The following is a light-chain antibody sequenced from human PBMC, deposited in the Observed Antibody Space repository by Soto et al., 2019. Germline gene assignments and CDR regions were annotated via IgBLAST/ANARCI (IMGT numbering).Light chain of an antibody. CDR2: EVT. V-gene: IGLV2-8*01. Sequence: QSALTQPPSASGSPGQSVTISCTGTSSDVAGSDYVSWYQQHPGKAPKLIIYEVTKRPAGVPDRFSDSKSGNTASLTVSGLQADDESYYYCSSFARGDNPHVLFGGGTKVTVL. J-gene: IGLJ2*01. CDR3: SSFARGDNPHVL. CDR1: SSDVAGSDY.